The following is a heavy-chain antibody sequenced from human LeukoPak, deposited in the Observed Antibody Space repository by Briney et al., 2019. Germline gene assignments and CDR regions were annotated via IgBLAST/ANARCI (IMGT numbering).Heavy chain of an antibody. J-gene: IGHJ6*03. Sequence: PGGSLRLSCAASGFTFSSYSMNWVRQAPGKGLEWVLSISSSSSYIYYADSVKGRFTISRDNAKNSLYLQMNSLRAEDTAVYYCASLEGGDTAMAFTDYYYYYYMDVWGKGTTVTVSS. CDR3: ASLEGGDTAMAFTDYYYYYYMDV. V-gene: IGHV3-21*01. CDR1: GFTFSSYS. CDR2: ISSSSSYI. D-gene: IGHD5-18*01.